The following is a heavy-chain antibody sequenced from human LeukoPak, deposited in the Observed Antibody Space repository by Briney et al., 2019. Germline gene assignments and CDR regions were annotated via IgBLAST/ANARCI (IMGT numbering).Heavy chain of an antibody. D-gene: IGHD3-22*01. Sequence: GGSLRLSCAASGFTFSSHWMSWVRQAPGKGLEWVANIKQDGSEKYYVDSVKGRFTISRDNAKNSLYLQMNSLRAEDTAVYYCARGHRISSGYYSGYFQHWGQGTLVTVSS. J-gene: IGHJ1*01. CDR2: IKQDGSEK. V-gene: IGHV3-7*01. CDR1: GFTFSSHW. CDR3: ARGHRISSGYYSGYFQH.